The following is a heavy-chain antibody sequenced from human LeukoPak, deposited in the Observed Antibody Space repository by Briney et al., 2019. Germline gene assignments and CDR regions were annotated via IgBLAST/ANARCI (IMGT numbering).Heavy chain of an antibody. V-gene: IGHV3-7*01. Sequence: GGSLRLSCAASGFTFSSYWMSWVRQAPGKGLEWVANIKQDGSEKYYVDSVKGRFTISRDNAKNSLHLQMNSLRAEDTAVYYCARDLTTKAGVMDVWGQGTTVTVSS. D-gene: IGHD4/OR15-4a*01. J-gene: IGHJ6*02. CDR2: IKQDGSEK. CDR3: ARDLTTKAGVMDV. CDR1: GFTFSSYW.